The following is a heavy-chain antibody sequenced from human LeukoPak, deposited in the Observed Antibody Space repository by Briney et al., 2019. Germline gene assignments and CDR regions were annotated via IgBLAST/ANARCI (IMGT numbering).Heavy chain of an antibody. CDR2: MNSNSGNT. V-gene: IGHV1-8*01. D-gene: IGHD6-19*01. Sequence: GASVKVSCKASGYTFTSYDINWVRQATGQGLEWMGWMNSNSGNTDYAQKFQGRVTMTRNTSISTAYMELSSLRSDDTAVYYCAREKQIAVAGTSPYYYYYMDVWGKGTTVTVSS. CDR1: GYTFTSYD. CDR3: AREKQIAVAGTSPYYYYYMDV. J-gene: IGHJ6*03.